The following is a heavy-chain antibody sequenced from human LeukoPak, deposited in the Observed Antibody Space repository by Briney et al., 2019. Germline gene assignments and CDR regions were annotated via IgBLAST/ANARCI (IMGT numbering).Heavy chain of an antibody. Sequence: SETLSLTCTVSGGSISSSSYYWGWIRQPPGKGLEGIGSIYYSGSTNYNPSLKSRVTISVDTSKNQFSLKLSSVTAADTAVYYCARIEDYGGNSVNYWGQGTLVTVSS. CDR1: GGSISSSSYY. CDR3: ARIEDYGGNSVNY. J-gene: IGHJ4*02. D-gene: IGHD4-23*01. CDR2: IYYSGST. V-gene: IGHV4-39*07.